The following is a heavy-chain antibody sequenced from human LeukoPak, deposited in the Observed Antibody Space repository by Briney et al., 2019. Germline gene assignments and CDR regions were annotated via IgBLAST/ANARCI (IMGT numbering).Heavy chain of an antibody. CDR3: ARARSPSSGYLLRDHNWFDP. CDR1: GGTFNSYA. J-gene: IGHJ5*02. Sequence: ASVKVSCKASGGTFNSYAISWVRQAPGQGLEWMGGIIPIFGTATYAQKVQGRVTITTDESTTTAYMELSSLRSEDTAVYYCARARSPSSGYLLRDHNWFDPWGQGTLVTVSS. V-gene: IGHV1-69*05. CDR2: IIPIFGTA. D-gene: IGHD3-22*01.